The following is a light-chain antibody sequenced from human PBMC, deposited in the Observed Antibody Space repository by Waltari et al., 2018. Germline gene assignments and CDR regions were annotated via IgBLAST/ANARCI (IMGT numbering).Light chain of an antibody. V-gene: IGLV3-1*01. Sequence: SYELTQPPSVSVSPGQTASITCSGDKLGDKYACWYQHKPGQSPVLVIYQDSKRPPGIPERFSGSNSGNTATLTISGTQAMDEADYYCQAWDSSTPYVFGTGTKVTVL. CDR3: QAWDSSTPYV. J-gene: IGLJ1*01. CDR2: QDS. CDR1: KLGDKY.